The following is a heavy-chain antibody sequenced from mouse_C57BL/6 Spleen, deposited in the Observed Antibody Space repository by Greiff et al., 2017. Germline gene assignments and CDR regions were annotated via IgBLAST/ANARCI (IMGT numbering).Heavy chain of an antibody. CDR1: GYTFTGYW. J-gene: IGHJ1*03. CDR2: ILPGSGST. V-gene: IGHV1-9*01. CDR3: ARSDLWYFDV. Sequence: QVQLQQSGAELMKPGASVKLSCKATGYTFTGYWIEWVKQRPGHGLEWIGEILPGSGSTNYNAKFKGKATFTADTSSNTGYMQLSSLTTEDSAIYYCARSDLWYFDVWGTGTTVTVAS.